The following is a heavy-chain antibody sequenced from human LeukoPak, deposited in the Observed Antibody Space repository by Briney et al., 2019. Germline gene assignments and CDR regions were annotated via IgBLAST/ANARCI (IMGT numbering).Heavy chain of an antibody. CDR1: GGSISSYY. Sequence: SETLSLTCTVSGGSISSYYWSWIRQPPGKGLEWIGYVHYRGSTNYNLSLKSRVTISVDTSKNQFSLKLSSVTAADTAVYYCARSYCSGGSCYSDDAFDIWGQGTMVTVSS. CDR2: VHYRGST. V-gene: IGHV4-59*08. CDR3: ARSYCSGGSCYSDDAFDI. J-gene: IGHJ3*02. D-gene: IGHD2-15*01.